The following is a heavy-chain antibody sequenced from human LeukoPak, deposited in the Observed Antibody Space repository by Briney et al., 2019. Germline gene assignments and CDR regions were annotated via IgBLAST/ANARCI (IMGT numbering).Heavy chain of an antibody. CDR2: IISSSSYI. V-gene: IGHV3-21*01. Sequence: GGSLGLSWAASGFTFMSYSMNGGRQAPGKGLEGVSSIISSSSYIYYADSVKGRFTISRDNAKNSLYLQMNSLRAEDAAVYYCARDIAVAGTVYYYYGMDVWGQGTTVTVSS. CDR3: ARDIAVAGTVYYYYGMDV. D-gene: IGHD6-19*01. J-gene: IGHJ6*02. CDR1: GFTFMSYS.